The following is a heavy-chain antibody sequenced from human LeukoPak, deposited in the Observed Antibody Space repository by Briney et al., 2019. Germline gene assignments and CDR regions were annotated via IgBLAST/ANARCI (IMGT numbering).Heavy chain of an antibody. Sequence: GGSLRLSCAASGFTFSSYEMNWVRQAPEKGLEWVSYISSSGSTIYYADSVKGRFTISRDNAKNSLYLQMNSLRAEDTAVYYCAREVSAVAGYFDYWGQGTLVTVSS. J-gene: IGHJ4*02. CDR2: ISSSGSTI. CDR3: AREVSAVAGYFDY. V-gene: IGHV3-48*03. CDR1: GFTFSSYE. D-gene: IGHD6-19*01.